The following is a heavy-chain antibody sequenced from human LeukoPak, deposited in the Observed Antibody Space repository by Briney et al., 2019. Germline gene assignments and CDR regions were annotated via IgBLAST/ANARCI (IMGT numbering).Heavy chain of an antibody. J-gene: IGHJ6*04. D-gene: IGHD3-10*01. V-gene: IGHV3-30*04. CDR1: GFTFSTYA. CDR3: ARTYGSAINHLDV. Sequence: GGSLRLPCAASGFTFSTYAMHWVRQSPGKGLEGVAVISSDGSSQYYADSVQGRVIISRDNSKNTLSLQMNSLRPDDSAVYFCARTYGSAINHLDVWGKGTTVTVSS. CDR2: ISSDGSSQ.